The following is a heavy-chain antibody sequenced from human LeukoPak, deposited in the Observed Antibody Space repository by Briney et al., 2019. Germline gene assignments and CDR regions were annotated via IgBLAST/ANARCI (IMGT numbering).Heavy chain of an antibody. D-gene: IGHD3-10*01. Sequence: GGSLRLSCAASGFTVSSNYISWVRQAPGKGLEWVSVIYSGGSTYYADSVKGRFTISRDNSKNTLYLQMNSLRAEDTAVYYCARDRGTMEGVWFDPWGQGTLVTVSS. CDR1: GFTVSSNY. CDR3: ARDRGTMEGVWFDP. J-gene: IGHJ5*02. V-gene: IGHV3-66*01. CDR2: IYSGGST.